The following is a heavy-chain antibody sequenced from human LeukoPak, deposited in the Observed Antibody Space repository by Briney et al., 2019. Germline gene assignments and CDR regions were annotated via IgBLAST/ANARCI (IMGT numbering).Heavy chain of an antibody. CDR2: IKQDGSEK. Sequence: GGSLRLSCAASGFTFSSYWMSWVRQAPGKGLKWVANIKQDGSEKYYVDSVKGRFTTSRDNAKNSLYLQMNSLRAEDTAVYYCARARLVGSGSYWAFDYWGQGTLVTVSS. V-gene: IGHV3-7*03. J-gene: IGHJ4*02. CDR3: ARARLVGSGSYWAFDY. D-gene: IGHD3-10*01. CDR1: GFTFSSYW.